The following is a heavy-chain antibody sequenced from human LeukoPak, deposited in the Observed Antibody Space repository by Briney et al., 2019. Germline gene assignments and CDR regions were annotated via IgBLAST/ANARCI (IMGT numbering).Heavy chain of an antibody. J-gene: IGHJ4*02. CDR2: ISGSGADT. CDR3: AKELRRSPTYYFDY. Sequence: GSLRLSCAASGFTSSNYAMNWVRQAPGKGLEWVSAISGSGADTYYADSVKGRFTISRDNSKNTLYLQMNSLRAEDTAIYFCAKELRRSPTYYFDYWGQGTLVTVSS. D-gene: IGHD2-15*01. V-gene: IGHV3-23*01. CDR1: GFTSSNYA.